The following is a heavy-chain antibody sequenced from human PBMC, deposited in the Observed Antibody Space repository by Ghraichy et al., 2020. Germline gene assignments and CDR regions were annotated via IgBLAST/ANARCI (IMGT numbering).Heavy chain of an antibody. CDR1: GFNFSGYS. J-gene: IGHJ6*02. CDR2: ITSSSRTK. CDR3: ARGSRVVRFYYYDGMDV. D-gene: IGHD4-23*01. V-gene: IGHV3-48*02. Sequence: GGSLRLSCVGSGFNFSGYSMNWVRQSPGKGLEWVSYITSSSRTKSYADSVKGRFTISRDNAQNSLYLQMNSLRDEDTAVYYCARGSRVVRFYYYDGMDVWGQGTTVTVSS.